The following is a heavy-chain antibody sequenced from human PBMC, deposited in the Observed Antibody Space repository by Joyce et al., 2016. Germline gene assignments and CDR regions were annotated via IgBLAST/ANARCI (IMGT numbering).Heavy chain of an antibody. D-gene: IGHD2-2*01. CDR2: ISDDGSNK. CDR1: GFTFSIYV. J-gene: IGHJ3*02. V-gene: IGHV3-30*18. Sequence: QVQLVESGGGVVQPGMSLRLSCAASGFTFSIYVMHWVRQAPGKGLEWVAVISDDGSNKHYRDSVKGRFTISRDNSKNTLYLQMNDLGAEDTAVYYCAKFFMSATPSPNDAFDIWGQGTMVTVSS. CDR3: AKFFMSATPSPNDAFDI.